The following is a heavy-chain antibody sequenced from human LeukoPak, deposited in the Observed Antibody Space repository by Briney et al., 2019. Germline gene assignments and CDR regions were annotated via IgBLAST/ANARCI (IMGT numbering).Heavy chain of an antibody. CDR1: GLTLCIYW. D-gene: IGHD3-22*01. CDR3: ASTRYYDSSGVDY. Sequence: GGSLRLSCAASGLTLCIYWMSWVRQAPGKGLEWVSYISSSSSTIYYADSVKGRFTISRDNSKNTLYLQMNSLRAEDTAVYYCASTRYYDSSGVDYWGQGTLVTVSS. CDR2: ISSSSSTI. V-gene: IGHV3-48*01. J-gene: IGHJ4*02.